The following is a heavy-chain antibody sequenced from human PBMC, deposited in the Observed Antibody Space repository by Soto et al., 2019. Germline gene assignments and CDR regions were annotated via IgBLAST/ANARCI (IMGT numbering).Heavy chain of an antibody. CDR3: VRHSLHTVPARDTGAP. CDR1: GYGFTTKW. CDR2: VEPSDSYT. J-gene: IGHJ5*02. V-gene: IGHV5-10-1*01. Sequence: LKVSWQHSGYGFTTKWISWVRQVPGKGLEWVGRVEPSDSYTDYSPSFRGHIIISVDRYVSTAYLEWSSPKASDSAIYYCVRHSLHTVPARDTGAPWALGTRVSVSS. D-gene: IGHD6-6*01.